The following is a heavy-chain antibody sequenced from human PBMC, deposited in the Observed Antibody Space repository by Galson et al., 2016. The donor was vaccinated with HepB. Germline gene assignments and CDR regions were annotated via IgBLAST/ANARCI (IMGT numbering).Heavy chain of an antibody. V-gene: IGHV3-23*01. CDR2: ISGSGAGT. J-gene: IGHJ4*02. CDR3: AKGYGLWDY. Sequence: SLRLSCAASGFTFSTYAMSWVRQAPGKGLEWVSAISGSGAGTYYAGSVKNRFTISRDNSKNTLYLQMNSLRAEDTAVYYCAKGYGLWDYWGQGTVVTVSS. D-gene: IGHD5-18*01. CDR1: GFTFSTYA.